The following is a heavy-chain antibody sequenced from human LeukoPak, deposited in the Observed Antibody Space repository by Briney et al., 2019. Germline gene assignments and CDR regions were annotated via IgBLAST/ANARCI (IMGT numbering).Heavy chain of an antibody. Sequence: PTVKLSRTASSYTFAIYDTSCVPHAPAQGLECMGCITAYNGNTNYAQKLQGRVTMTTDTSTSTGYRELRSLRSDDAAVYYCARRGRWLVLGNYFDYWGQGTLVTVSS. J-gene: IGHJ4*02. CDR3: ARRGRWLVLGNYFDY. CDR1: SYTFAIYD. D-gene: IGHD6-19*01. V-gene: IGHV1-18*01. CDR2: ITAYNGNT.